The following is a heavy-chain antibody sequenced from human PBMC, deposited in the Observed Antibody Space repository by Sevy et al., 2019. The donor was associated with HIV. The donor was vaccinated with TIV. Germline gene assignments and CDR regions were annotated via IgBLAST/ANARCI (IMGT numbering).Heavy chain of an antibody. D-gene: IGHD3-22*01. CDR3: ATSRSGYFDSSGYYIY. CDR2: IYPDDSDT. CDR1: GYSFTSHW. J-gene: IGHJ4*02. Sequence: GESLKISCKGSGYSFTSHWLGWVRHMPGKGLEWMGIIYPDDSDTKYSPSFQGQVTFSADKSISTAYLQWSSLKASYTAMYYCATSRSGYFDSSGYYIYWGQGTLVTVSS. V-gene: IGHV5-51*01.